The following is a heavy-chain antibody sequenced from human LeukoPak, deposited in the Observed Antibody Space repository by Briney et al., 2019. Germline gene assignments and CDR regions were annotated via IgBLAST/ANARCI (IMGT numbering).Heavy chain of an antibody. J-gene: IGHJ3*02. V-gene: IGHV3-9*01. D-gene: IGHD1-26*01. CDR3: ARDWELLNPRAFDI. Sequence: PGGSLRLSCAASGFNFHDYAMHWVRQTPGKGLEWVSSISWNSGRLGYADSVKGRFTISRDNAKNSLYLEMNSLRAEDTAVYYCARDWELLNPRAFDIWGQGTMVTVSS. CDR2: ISWNSGRL. CDR1: GFNFHDYA.